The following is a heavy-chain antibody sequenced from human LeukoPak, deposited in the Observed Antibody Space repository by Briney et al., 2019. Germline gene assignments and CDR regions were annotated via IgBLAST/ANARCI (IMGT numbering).Heavy chain of an antibody. V-gene: IGHV4-59*01. Sequence: PSETLSLTCTVSGGSISSYYWRWIRQPPGKGLDWIGYIYYTGSTKYNPSLKSRVTHSVDTSKNQFSLRLGSVTAADSAIYYCARVVVHGHSDYWGQGTLVTVS. CDR1: GGSISSYY. CDR2: IYYTGST. J-gene: IGHJ4*02. CDR3: ARVVVHGHSDY. D-gene: IGHD2-2*01.